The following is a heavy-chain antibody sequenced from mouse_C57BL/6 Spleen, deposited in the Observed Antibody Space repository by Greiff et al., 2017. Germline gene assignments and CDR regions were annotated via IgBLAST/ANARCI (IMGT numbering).Heavy chain of an antibody. CDR1: GYSFTDYN. CDR2: INPYYGTT. Sequence: LVEPGPELVKPGASVKISCKASGYSFTDYNMNWVKQSHGKSLEWIGVINPYYGTTSYNQKFKGKATLTVDQSASTAYMQLNSLTSEDSAVYCWAREQGRNYFDYWGQGTTLTVSS. V-gene: IGHV1-39*01. CDR3: AREQGRNYFDY. J-gene: IGHJ2*01. D-gene: IGHD4-1*01.